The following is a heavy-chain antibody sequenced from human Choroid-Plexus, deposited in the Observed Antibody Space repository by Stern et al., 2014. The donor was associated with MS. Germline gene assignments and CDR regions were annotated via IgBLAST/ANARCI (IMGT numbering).Heavy chain of an antibody. CDR2: INPNTGGT. CDR3: ARDQRGITIFGVVTDYYYLGMDV. V-gene: IGHV1-2*02. CDR1: GYIFTGYY. J-gene: IGHJ6*02. Sequence: HVQLVQSGAEVKKPGASGKVSCKTSGYIFTGYYIHWVRQAPGQGLEWMAWINPNTGGTTYAQKFQGRVTMSRDTSISTAYVELSSLTSDDTAVYYCARDQRGITIFGVVTDYYYLGMDVWGQGTTVTVSS. D-gene: IGHD3-3*01.